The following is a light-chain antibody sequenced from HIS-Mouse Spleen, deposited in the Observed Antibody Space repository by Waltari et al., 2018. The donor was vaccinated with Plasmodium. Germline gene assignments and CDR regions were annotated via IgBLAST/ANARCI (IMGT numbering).Light chain of an antibody. J-gene: IGLJ3*02. Sequence: SYELTQPPSVSVSPGQTARITCSGDALPKKYAYWYQQKSGQAPVLVIYEDSKRPSGITEVVSGSSSGTMATLTISGAQVEDEADYYCYSTDSSGNHRVFGGGTKLTVL. CDR2: EDS. CDR1: ALPKKY. CDR3: YSTDSSGNHRV. V-gene: IGLV3-10*01.